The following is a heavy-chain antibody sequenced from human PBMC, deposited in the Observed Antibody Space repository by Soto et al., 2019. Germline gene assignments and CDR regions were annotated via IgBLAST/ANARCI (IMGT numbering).Heavy chain of an antibody. CDR1: GYTFTIYW. V-gene: IGHV5-51*01. J-gene: IGHJ4*02. CDR2: IYPSDSDT. CDR3: ARPANTVADHFDL. Sequence: GESLKISCQVSGYTFTIYWIGWVRRMPGKGLEWMGIIYPSDSDTRYSPSFQGQVTISADQSINTAYLQWDSLKAPDTAIYYCARPANTVADHFDLWGQGTPVTVSS. D-gene: IGHD4-17*01.